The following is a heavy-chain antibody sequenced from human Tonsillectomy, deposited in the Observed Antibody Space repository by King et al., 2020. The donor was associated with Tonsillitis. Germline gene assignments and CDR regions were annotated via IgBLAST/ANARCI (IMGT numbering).Heavy chain of an antibody. CDR1: GFTFSSYA. D-gene: IGHD3-22*01. J-gene: IGHJ3*02. V-gene: IGHV3-30*04. Sequence: VQLVESGGGVVQPGRSLRLSCAASGFTFSSYAMHWVRQAPGKGLEWVAVISYDGSNKYYADSVKGRFTISRDNSKNTLYLQMISLRTEDTAVYYCAREGWDYYDSSGYPNAFDIGGQGTMVTVSS. CDR3: AREGWDYYDSSGYPNAFDI. CDR2: ISYDGSNK.